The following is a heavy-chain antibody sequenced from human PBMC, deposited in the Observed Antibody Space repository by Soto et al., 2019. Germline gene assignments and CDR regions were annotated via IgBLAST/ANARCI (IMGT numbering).Heavy chain of an antibody. V-gene: IGHV3-23*01. CDR1: GFTFSHYV. Sequence: EVELLESGGGLVRPGGSLRLSCAASGFTFSHYVLSWVRQSPERGLEWVSSISGSGSSVYVADSVRGRFIMSRDLSTNTVSLQMNSVRAEDTAAYYCAKVRGSYLSASYFYYGLDVWGQGTTVTVSS. J-gene: IGHJ6*02. CDR2: ISGSGSSV. CDR3: AKVRGSYLSASYFYYGLDV. D-gene: IGHD3-10*01.